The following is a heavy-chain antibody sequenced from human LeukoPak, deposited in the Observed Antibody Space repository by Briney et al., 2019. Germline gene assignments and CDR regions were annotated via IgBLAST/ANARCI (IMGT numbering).Heavy chain of an antibody. D-gene: IGHD3-22*01. Sequence: PGGSLRLSCSASGFTFSSYAMHWVRQAPGKGLEYVSGISSNGGSTYYADSVKGRFIISRDNSKNTLYLQMSSLRAEDTAVCYCVRSYYYDSNGHGFDYWGQGTLVTVSS. J-gene: IGHJ4*02. V-gene: IGHV3-64D*06. CDR1: GFTFSSYA. CDR2: ISSNGGST. CDR3: VRSYYYDSNGHGFDY.